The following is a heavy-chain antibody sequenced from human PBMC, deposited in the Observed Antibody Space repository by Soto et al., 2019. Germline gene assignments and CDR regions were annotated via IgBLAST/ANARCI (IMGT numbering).Heavy chain of an antibody. D-gene: IGHD4-4*01. CDR2: MNPNSGNA. J-gene: IGHJ5*02. V-gene: IGHV1-8*01. CDR1: GYSFTRHD. CDR3: ARGAYNDYSHWFDP. Sequence: QVQLVQSGAEVRKPGASVRVSCKATGYSFTRHDISWLRQAAGQGLEWMGWMNPNSGNAVYAQKFQGRVTMTRNTSITTAYIEVTSLKSEDTAVYFCARGAYNDYSHWFDPWGQGTLVTVSS.